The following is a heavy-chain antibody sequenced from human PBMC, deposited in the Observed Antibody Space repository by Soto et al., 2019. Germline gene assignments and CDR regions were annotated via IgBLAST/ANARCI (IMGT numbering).Heavy chain of an antibody. V-gene: IGHV3-11*05. J-gene: IGHJ4*01. CDR2: ISGSSSYS. Sequence: GGSMRLSFAASGFTFSDYHMSWVRQAPGRGLECVSYISGSSSYSNDADSVKGRFTISRDNAKNSLYLQMNSLRAEDTAVYYCARATRDSSGYWNYFDYWGQGTQVTVS. D-gene: IGHD3-22*01. CDR3: ARATRDSSGYWNYFDY. CDR1: GFTFSDYH.